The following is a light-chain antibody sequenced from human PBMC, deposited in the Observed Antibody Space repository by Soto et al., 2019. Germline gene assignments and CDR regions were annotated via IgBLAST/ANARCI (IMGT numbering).Light chain of an antibody. CDR2: GAS. V-gene: IGKV1-6*01. CDR3: QQYHTSSIT. Sequence: AIQMTQFPSSLSASVRDRVVISCRTSQDIRNKLGWYQQKPGQAPKLLIFGASTLHSGVPSRFSGSGSGTRFTLTITSLQPEDVATYYCQQYHTSSITFGQGTRLEIK. CDR1: QDIRNK. J-gene: IGKJ5*01.